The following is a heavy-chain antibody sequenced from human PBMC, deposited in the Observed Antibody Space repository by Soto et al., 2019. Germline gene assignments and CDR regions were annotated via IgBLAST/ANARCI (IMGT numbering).Heavy chain of an antibody. CDR3: AREGQSEGRNFDY. Sequence: QVQLVESGGGVVQPGRSLRLSCAASGFTFSTYAMHWVRQAPDKGLEWVAVISYDGSHQYYADSVKGRFTISRDNSKNTLYLQMHSLRPEDTAMYYCAREGQSEGRNFDYWGQGTLVTVSS. J-gene: IGHJ4*02. CDR1: GFTFSTYA. CDR2: ISYDGSHQ. V-gene: IGHV3-30-3*01.